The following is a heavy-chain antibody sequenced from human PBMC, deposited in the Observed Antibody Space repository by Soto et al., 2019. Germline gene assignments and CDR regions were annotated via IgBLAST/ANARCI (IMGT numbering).Heavy chain of an antibody. Sequence: GSVKVSCKASGYTFTSYYMHWVRQAPGQGLEWMGIINPSGGSTSYAQKFQGRVTMTRDTSTSTVYMELSSLRSEDTAVYYCARDWEAIAAAAWFDPWGQGTLVTVSP. CDR1: GYTFTSYY. CDR3: ARDWEAIAAAAWFDP. J-gene: IGHJ5*02. V-gene: IGHV1-46*01. D-gene: IGHD6-13*01. CDR2: INPSGGST.